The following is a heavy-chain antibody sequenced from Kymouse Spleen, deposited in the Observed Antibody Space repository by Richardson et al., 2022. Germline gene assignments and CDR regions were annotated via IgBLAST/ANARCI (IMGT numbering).Heavy chain of an antibody. D-gene: IGHD3-9*01. Sequence: QVQLVESGGGVVQPGRSLRLSCAASGFTFSSYGMHWVRQAPGKGLEWVAVISYDGSNKYYADSVKGRFTISRDNSKNTLYLQMNSLRAEDTAVYYCAKDPYYDILDGMDVWGQGTTVTVSS. CDR2: ISYDGSNK. CDR1: GFTFSSYG. CDR3: AKDPYYDILDGMDV. J-gene: IGHJ6*02. V-gene: IGHV3-30*18.